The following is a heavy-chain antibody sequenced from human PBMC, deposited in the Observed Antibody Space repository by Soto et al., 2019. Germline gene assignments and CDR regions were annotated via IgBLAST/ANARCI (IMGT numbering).Heavy chain of an antibody. D-gene: IGHD3-16*01. CDR2: IIPIIGVT. CDR3: ARESLAAKGADS. V-gene: IGHV1-69*17. CDR1: GDTFNSYL. Sequence: QVHLVQSGAEVKRPGSSVNVSCEVSGDTFNSYLISWVRQAPGQGLEWMGGIIPIIGVTHLTQKFRGRVTISALSSTGTAYMELTNLGFEDTALYFCARESLAAKGADSCCQGTLVTVSS. J-gene: IGHJ4*02.